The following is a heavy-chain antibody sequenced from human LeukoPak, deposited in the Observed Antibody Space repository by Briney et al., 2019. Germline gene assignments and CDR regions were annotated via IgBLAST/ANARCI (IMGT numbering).Heavy chain of an antibody. J-gene: IGHJ6*02. V-gene: IGHV3-23*01. CDR2: FSGSGGST. CDR1: GFTFSSYA. Sequence: GGSLRLSCAASGFTFSSYAMSWVRQAPGRGLEWVSGFSGSGGSTYYADSVKGRFTISRDNSKNTLYLQMNSLRAEDTAVYYCARDRTRLLDYGDYLESVQNYYYGMDVWGQGTLVTVSS. D-gene: IGHD4-17*01. CDR3: ARDRTRLLDYGDYLESVQNYYYGMDV.